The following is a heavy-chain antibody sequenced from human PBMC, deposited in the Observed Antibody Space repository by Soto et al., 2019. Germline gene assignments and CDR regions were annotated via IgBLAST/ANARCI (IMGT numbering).Heavy chain of an antibody. CDR1: GGSISNYY. CDR2: IYYSGST. CDR3: AHSGYDDSLDY. D-gene: IGHD5-12*01. V-gene: IGHV4-59*08. Sequence: TLSLTCTVSGGSISNYYWSWIRQPPGKGLEWIGYIYYSGSTNYNPSLKSRVTISVDTSKNQFSLKLSSVTAADTAVYYCAHSGYDDSLDYWGQGTLVTVSS. J-gene: IGHJ4*02.